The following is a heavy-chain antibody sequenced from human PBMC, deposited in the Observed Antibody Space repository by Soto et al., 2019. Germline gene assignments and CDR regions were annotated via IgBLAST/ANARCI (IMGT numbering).Heavy chain of an antibody. CDR2: ISSSSSTI. D-gene: IGHD5-18*01. CDR3: ARDSGYSYGPFDY. J-gene: IGHJ4*02. CDR1: GFTFSSYS. Sequence: GGTLRLSCAASGFTFSSYSMNWVRQAPGKGLEWVSYISSSSSTIYYADSVKGRFTISRDNAKNSLYLQMNSLRAEDTAVYYCARDSGYSYGPFDYWGQGTLVTVSS. V-gene: IGHV3-48*01.